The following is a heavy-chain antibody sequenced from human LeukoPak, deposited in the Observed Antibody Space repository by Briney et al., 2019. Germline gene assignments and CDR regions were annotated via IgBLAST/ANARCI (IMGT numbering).Heavy chain of an antibody. V-gene: IGHV4-39*01. CDR3: ARGGLIVVVVAATKRNWFDP. CDR1: GGSISSSSYY. CDR2: IYYSGST. Sequence: SETLSLTCTVSGGSISSSSYYWGWIRQPPGKGLEWIGSIYYSGSTYYNPSLKSRVTISVDTSKNQFSLKLSSVTAADTAVYYCARGGLIVVVVAATKRNWFDPWGQGTLVTVSS. J-gene: IGHJ5*02. D-gene: IGHD2-15*01.